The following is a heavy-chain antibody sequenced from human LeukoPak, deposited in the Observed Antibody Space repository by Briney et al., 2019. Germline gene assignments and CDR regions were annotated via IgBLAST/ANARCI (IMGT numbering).Heavy chain of an antibody. V-gene: IGHV3-66*02. J-gene: IGHJ6*03. CDR3: AKDRCSNGIGCYYYYMDV. CDR2: IYSGGST. D-gene: IGHD2-8*01. CDR1: GFTLSSYA. Sequence: GGSLRLSCAASGFTLSSYAMSWVRQGPGKGLEWVSVIYSGGSTYYADSVKGRFTISRDNSKNTLYLQMNSLRAEDTAVYYCAKDRCSNGIGCYYYYMDVWGKGTTVTISS.